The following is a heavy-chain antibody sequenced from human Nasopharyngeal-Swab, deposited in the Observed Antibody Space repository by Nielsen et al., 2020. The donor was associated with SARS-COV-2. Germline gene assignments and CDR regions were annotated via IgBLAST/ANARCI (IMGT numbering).Heavy chain of an antibody. CDR1: GYTLTELS. J-gene: IGHJ5*02. V-gene: IGHV1-24*01. CDR3: ATSPPRVVAGIWFDP. D-gene: IGHD2-15*01. Sequence: ASVKVSCKVSGYTLTELSMHWVRQAPGKGLEWMGGFDPEDGETIYAQKFQGRVTMTEDTSTDTAYMELSSLRSEDTAVYYCATSPPRVVAGIWFDPWGQGTLVTVSS. CDR2: FDPEDGET.